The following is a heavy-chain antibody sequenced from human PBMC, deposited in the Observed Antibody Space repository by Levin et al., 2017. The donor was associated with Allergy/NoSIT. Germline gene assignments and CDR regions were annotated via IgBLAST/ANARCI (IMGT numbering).Heavy chain of an antibody. J-gene: IGHJ6*02. CDR2: ISGSGENT. CDR3: AKEGGRAEAAAGGFGYYYYGMDV. V-gene: IGHV3-23*01. Sequence: SCAASGFTFSNYAMRWVRQAPGKGLEWVSAISGSGENTYYADSVKGRFTISRDNSKNTLYLQVHSLRPEDTAVYYCAKEGGRAEAAAGGFGYYYYGMDVWGQGTTVTVS. D-gene: IGHD2-15*01. CDR1: GFTFSNYA.